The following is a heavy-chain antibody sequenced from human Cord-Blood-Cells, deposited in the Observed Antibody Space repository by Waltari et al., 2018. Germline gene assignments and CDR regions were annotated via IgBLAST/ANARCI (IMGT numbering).Heavy chain of an antibody. J-gene: IGHJ4*02. CDR2: INHSGST. CDR3: ARGRESAGTTYYFDY. V-gene: IGHV4-34*01. CDR1: GGSFRGYY. D-gene: IGHD1-1*01. Sequence: QVQLQQWGAGLLKPSETLSLTCAVYGGSFRGYYWSWIRQPPGKGLEWIGEINHSGSTNYNPSLKSRVTISVDTSKNQFSLKLSSVTAADTAVYYCARGRESAGTTYYFDYWGQGTLVTVSS.